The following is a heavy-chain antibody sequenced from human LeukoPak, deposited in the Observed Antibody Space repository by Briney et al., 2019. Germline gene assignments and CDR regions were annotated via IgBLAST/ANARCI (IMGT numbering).Heavy chain of an antibody. V-gene: IGHV4-39*01. J-gene: IGHJ3*02. CDR2: IYYSGST. Sequence: WVRQPPGKGLEWIGSIYYSGSTYYNPSLKSRVTISVDTSKNQFSLKLSSVTAADTAVYYCARGDVLRYSDWLDDAFDIWGQGTMVTVSS. CDR3: ARGDVLRYSDWLDDAFDI. D-gene: IGHD3-9*01.